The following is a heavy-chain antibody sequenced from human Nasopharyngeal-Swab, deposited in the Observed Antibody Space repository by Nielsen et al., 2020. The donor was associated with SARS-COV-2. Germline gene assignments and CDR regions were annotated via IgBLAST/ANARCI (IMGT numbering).Heavy chain of an antibody. J-gene: IGHJ5*02. D-gene: IGHD1-26*01. Sequence: ASVKVSCKASGYTLTSYDMNGVRQATGQGLEWMGWMNPNSGNTGYAQKFQGRVTMTRNTSISTAYMELSSLRSEDTAVYYCARAIVGATRTRWFDPWGQGTLVTVSS. CDR3: ARAIVGATRTRWFDP. V-gene: IGHV1-8*01. CDR1: GYTLTSYD. CDR2: MNPNSGNT.